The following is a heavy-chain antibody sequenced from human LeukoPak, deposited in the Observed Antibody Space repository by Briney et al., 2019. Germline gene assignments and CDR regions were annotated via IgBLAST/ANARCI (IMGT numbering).Heavy chain of an antibody. D-gene: IGHD4-17*01. CDR3: ARRSYGVAFDI. CDR1: GGSISSYY. J-gene: IGHJ3*02. V-gene: IGHV4-59*08. Sequence: SETLSLTCTVSGGSISSYYWSWIRQPPGKGLEWIGYIYYSGSTNYNPSLKSRVTISVDTSKNQFSLKLSSVTAADTAVYYRARRSYGVAFDIWGQGTMVTVSS. CDR2: IYYSGST.